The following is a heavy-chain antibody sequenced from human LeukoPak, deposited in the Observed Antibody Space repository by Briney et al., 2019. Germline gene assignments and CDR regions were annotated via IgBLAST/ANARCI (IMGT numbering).Heavy chain of an antibody. V-gene: IGHV1-2*06. D-gene: IGHD1-26*01. Sequence: VASVKVSCKASGYTFNDYWIHWLRQAPGQGLEWMGHINPNSGGTISAQKFQGRVTITRDTSISTAYMELSRLRSDDTAVYYCARGYFTGSFPDAFDLWGQGTVATISS. J-gene: IGHJ3*01. CDR1: GYTFNDYW. CDR3: ARGYFTGSFPDAFDL. CDR2: INPNSGGT.